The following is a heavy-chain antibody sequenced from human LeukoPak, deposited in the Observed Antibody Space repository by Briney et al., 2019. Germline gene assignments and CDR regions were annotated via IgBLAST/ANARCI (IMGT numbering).Heavy chain of an antibody. CDR1: GGSFSGYY. Sequence: PSETLSLTCAVYGGSFSGYYWSWIRQPPGKGLEWIEEINHSGSTNYNPSLKSRVTISVDTSKNQFSLKLSSVTAADTAVYYCAREGSGNTAMAAPDYWGQGTLVTVSS. CDR2: INHSGST. V-gene: IGHV4-34*01. D-gene: IGHD5-18*01. J-gene: IGHJ4*02. CDR3: AREGSGNTAMAAPDY.